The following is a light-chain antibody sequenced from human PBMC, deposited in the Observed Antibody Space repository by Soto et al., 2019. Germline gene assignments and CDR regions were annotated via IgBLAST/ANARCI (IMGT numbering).Light chain of an antibody. V-gene: IGLV2-14*01. J-gene: IGLJ3*02. CDR2: DVS. CDR3: SSYTSSSTVV. Sequence: QSALTQPASVSGSPGQSITLSCTGPSSDVGGYNYVSWYQQHPGKAPKLMIYDVSNRPSGVSNRFSGSKSGNTASLTISGLQSDDEADYYCSSYTSSSTVVFGGGTQLTGL. CDR1: SSDVGGYNY.